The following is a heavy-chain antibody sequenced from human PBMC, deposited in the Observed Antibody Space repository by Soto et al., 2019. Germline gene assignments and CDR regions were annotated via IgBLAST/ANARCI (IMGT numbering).Heavy chain of an antibody. CDR3: AKDKYTDSVWKVWFFDF. J-gene: IGHJ2*01. V-gene: IGHV3-23*01. Sequence: EVQLLESGGGLVKPGGSLRLSCAASGFTFSKYAMTWVRQAPGSGLEWVSSISSNGVTTDYADSVKGRFTIARDNSRNTLSLQMDSLSADDAALYYCAKDKYTDSVWKVWFFDFWGRGTLVTVSS. D-gene: IGHD1-1*01. CDR1: GFTFSKYA. CDR2: ISSNGVTT.